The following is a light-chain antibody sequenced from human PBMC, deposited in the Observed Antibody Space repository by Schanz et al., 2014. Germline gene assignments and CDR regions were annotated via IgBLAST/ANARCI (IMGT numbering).Light chain of an antibody. V-gene: IGLV2-14*02. CDR2: EGS. CDR1: ISDVGSYNL. CDR3: SSYTSSSTLEVV. Sequence: QSALTQPPSASGSPGQSVTISCTGTISDVGSYNLVSWYQLHPGKAPKVMIYEGSKRPSGVSNRFSGSKSGNTASLTISGLQAEDEADYYCSSYTSSSTLEVVFGGGTKLTVL. J-gene: IGLJ2*01.